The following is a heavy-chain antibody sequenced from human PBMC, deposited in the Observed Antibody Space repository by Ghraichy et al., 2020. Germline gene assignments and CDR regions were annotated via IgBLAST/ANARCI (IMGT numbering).Heavy chain of an antibody. CDR2: ISSSGDRT. CDR3: VKDFTIEAAGRSFQY. V-gene: IGHV3-23*01. CDR1: GFTFSRYA. Sequence: GGSLRLSCAASGFTFSRYAMIWVRQAPGKGPEWVSAISSSGDRTYYADSVEGRFTISRDTSKNTLSVQMNSLRAEDTAVYYCVKDFTIEAAGRSFQYWGQGTLVTVSS. D-gene: IGHD6-13*01. J-gene: IGHJ1*01.